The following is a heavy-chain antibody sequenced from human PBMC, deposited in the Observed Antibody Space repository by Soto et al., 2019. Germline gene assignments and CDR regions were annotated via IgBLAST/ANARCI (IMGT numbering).Heavy chain of an antibody. CDR1: GYTFTGYY. D-gene: IGHD3-10*01. V-gene: IGHV1-2*04. CDR3: AREEGILWFEGPNINGGMDV. CDR2: INPNSGGT. J-gene: IGHJ6*02. Sequence: GASVKVSCKASGYTFTGYYMHWVRQAPGQGLEWMGWINPNSGGTNYAQKFQGWVTMTRDTSISTAYMELSRLRSDDTAVYYCAREEGILWFEGPNINGGMDVWGQGTTVTVYS.